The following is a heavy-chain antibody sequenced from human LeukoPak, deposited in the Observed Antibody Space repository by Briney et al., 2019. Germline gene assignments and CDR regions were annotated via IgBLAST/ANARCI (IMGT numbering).Heavy chain of an antibody. J-gene: IGHJ4*02. CDR3: ARRFSNSHFDY. CDR1: GYSISSGYY. Sequence: SETLSLTCAVSGYSISSGYYWGWIRQPPGTGLEWIGNIYHSGSTYYNPSLKSRVTISVDTSKNQFSLKLSSVTAADTAVYYCARRFSNSHFDYWGQGTLVTVSS. V-gene: IGHV4-38-2*01. D-gene: IGHD6-6*01. CDR2: IYHSGST.